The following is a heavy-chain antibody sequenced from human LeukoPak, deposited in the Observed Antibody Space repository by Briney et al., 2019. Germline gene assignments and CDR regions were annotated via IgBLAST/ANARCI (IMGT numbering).Heavy chain of an antibody. Sequence: GRSLRLSCAASGFTFDNYAMHWVRQAPGKGLEWLSIISWNSGYIGYADSVKGRFTISRDNAMKSLDLQMNSLRAEDTAFYYCAKVRGTYSSGYFFDYWGQGTLVTVSS. CDR3: AKVRGTYSSGYFFDY. D-gene: IGHD6-19*01. CDR2: ISWNSGYI. J-gene: IGHJ4*02. V-gene: IGHV3-9*01. CDR1: GFTFDNYA.